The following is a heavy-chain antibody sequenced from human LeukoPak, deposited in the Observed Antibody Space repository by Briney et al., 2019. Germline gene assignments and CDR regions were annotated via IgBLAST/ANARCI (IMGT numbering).Heavy chain of an antibody. D-gene: IGHD1-26*01. Sequence: PSETLSLTCSVSGASVSSFQWSWIRQSPGRGLEWLGYIYTNGRTNSNPSLKSRVTMSLDTSKNQFSLKLTSVSAADTAVFYCARENSGSYREFDYWGQGTLVTVSS. CDR2: IYTNGRT. J-gene: IGHJ4*02. V-gene: IGHV4-4*09. CDR3: ARENSGSYREFDY. CDR1: GASVSSFQ.